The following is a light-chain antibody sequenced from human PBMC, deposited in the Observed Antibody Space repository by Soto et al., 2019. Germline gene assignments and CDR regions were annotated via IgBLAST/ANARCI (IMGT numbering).Light chain of an antibody. J-gene: IGKJ1*01. CDR2: KAS. Sequence: DIQMTQSPSTLSSSLAERVTITCRASQGVGNWLAWYQQKPGKAPKLLIYKASNLESGGPARFSGSVSGTEFTLAIGSLQPDDFQTYYCQQSNGTFGRGTKVEIK. CDR1: QGVGNW. V-gene: IGKV1-5*03. CDR3: QQSNGT.